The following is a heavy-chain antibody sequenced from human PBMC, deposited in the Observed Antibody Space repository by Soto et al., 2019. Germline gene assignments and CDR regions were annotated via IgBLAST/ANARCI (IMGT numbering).Heavy chain of an antibody. D-gene: IGHD2-2*01. Sequence: QVQLVESGGGVVQPGRSLRLSCAASGFTFSSYGMHWVRQAPGKGLEWVAVIWYDGSNKYYADSVKGRFTISRDNSKNTLYLQMNSLRAEDTAVYYCVRALVPAATPVYYYGMDVWGQGTTVTVSS. CDR3: VRALVPAATPVYYYGMDV. V-gene: IGHV3-33*01. CDR1: GFTFSSYG. J-gene: IGHJ6*02. CDR2: IWYDGSNK.